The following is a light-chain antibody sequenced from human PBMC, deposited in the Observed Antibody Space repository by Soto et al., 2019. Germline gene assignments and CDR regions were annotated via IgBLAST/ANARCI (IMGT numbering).Light chain of an antibody. Sequence: QSVLTQPPSASGTPGQRVTISCSGSSSNIGSNYVYWYQQLPGTAPKLLIYRNNQRPSGVPDRLSGSKAGTSASLAISGRRSEDDADYYCAGGDDSLSGVVFGGGTKLTVL. CDR3: AGGDDSLSGVV. CDR2: RNN. J-gene: IGLJ2*01. CDR1: SSNIGSNY. V-gene: IGLV1-47*01.